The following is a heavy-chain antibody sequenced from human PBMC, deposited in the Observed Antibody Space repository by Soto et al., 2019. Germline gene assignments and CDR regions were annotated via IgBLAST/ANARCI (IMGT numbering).Heavy chain of an antibody. Sequence: ESVKISFKGSGYSFAGYWITWVGQNPGKGLEWMGRIDPSDSQTYYSPSFRGHVTISVTKSITTVFLQWSSLRASDTAMYYCARQIYDSDTGPNFQYYFDSWGQGTPVTVS. J-gene: IGHJ4*02. CDR3: ARQIYDSDTGPNFQYYFDS. CDR1: GYSFAGYW. D-gene: IGHD3-22*01. CDR2: IDPSDSQT. V-gene: IGHV5-10-1*01.